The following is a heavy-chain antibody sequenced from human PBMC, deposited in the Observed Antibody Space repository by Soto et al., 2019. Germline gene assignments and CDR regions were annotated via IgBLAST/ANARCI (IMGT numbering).Heavy chain of an antibody. Sequence: EVQLVESGGGLVQPGGSLRLSCAASGFTFSSYWMHWVRQAPGKGLVWVSRINSDGSSTTYADSVKGRFTISRDNAKNTLYLQMNSLRVAVPAVYYWARVETCSSTSCYSVFDYWGPGTLVTVSS. J-gene: IGHJ4*02. CDR1: GFTFSSYW. V-gene: IGHV3-74*03. D-gene: IGHD2-2*01. CDR2: INSDGSST. CDR3: ARVETCSSTSCYSVFDY.